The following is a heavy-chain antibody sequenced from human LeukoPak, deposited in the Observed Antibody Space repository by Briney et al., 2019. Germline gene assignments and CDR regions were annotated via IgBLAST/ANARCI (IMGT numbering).Heavy chain of an antibody. CDR1: GYSISSGYY. CDR2: IYHSGST. V-gene: IGHV4-38-2*02. D-gene: IGHD6-19*01. J-gene: IGHJ4*02. Sequence: SETLSLTCTVSGYSISSGYYWGWIRQPPGKGLEWIGSIYHSGSTYYNPSLKSRVTISVDTSKNQFSLKLSSATAADTAVYYCASPGIAVAGTENWGQGTLVTVSS. CDR3: ASPGIAVAGTEN.